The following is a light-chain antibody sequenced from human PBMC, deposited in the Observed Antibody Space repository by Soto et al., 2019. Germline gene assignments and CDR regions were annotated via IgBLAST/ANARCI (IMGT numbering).Light chain of an antibody. CDR2: DAS. CDR1: QSISRR. Sequence: FQITLSSSPLYASIGSWLTIPCRASQSISRRLDWYQQKTGKAPNVLMYDASSLDSGVPSRFSGSGSGTDFTLTITSLQPEDFEIYYCQQRYRSPTTFGQGTRLEIK. V-gene: IGKV1-39*01. J-gene: IGKJ5*01. CDR3: QQRYRSPTT.